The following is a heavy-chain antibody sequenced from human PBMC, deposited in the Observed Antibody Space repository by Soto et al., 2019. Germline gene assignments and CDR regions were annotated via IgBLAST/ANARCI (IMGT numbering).Heavy chain of an antibody. CDR1: GGTFSSYA. V-gene: IGHV1-69*13. D-gene: IGHD1-26*01. CDR2: IIPIFGTA. Sequence: SVKVSCKASGGTFSSYAISWVRQAPGQGLEWMGGIIPIFGTANYAQKFQGRVTITADESTSTAYMELSSLRSEDTAVYYCAVPWVVGAIDAFDIWGQGTMVTVS. CDR3: AVPWVVGAIDAFDI. J-gene: IGHJ3*02.